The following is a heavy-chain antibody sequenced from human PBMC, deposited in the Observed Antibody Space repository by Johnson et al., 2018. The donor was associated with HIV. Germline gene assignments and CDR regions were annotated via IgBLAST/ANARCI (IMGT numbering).Heavy chain of an antibody. J-gene: IGHJ3*02. CDR2: ISYDGGNK. D-gene: IGHD3-10*01. Sequence: VQLVESGGGLVKPGRSLRLSCAASGFTFSSYAMHWVRQAPGKGLEWVAVISYDGGNKYYADSVKGRFTISRDTSKNTLYLQMNSLRAEDTAVYYCARAVTPFGDWEAFDIWGQGTMVTVSS. V-gene: IGHV3-30-3*01. CDR3: ARAVTPFGDWEAFDI. CDR1: GFTFSSYA.